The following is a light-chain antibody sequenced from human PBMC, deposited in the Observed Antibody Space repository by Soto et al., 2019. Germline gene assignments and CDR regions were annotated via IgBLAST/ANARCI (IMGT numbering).Light chain of an antibody. CDR2: DAS. CDR1: QSVGSF. CDR3: QQRSNWPIT. J-gene: IGKJ5*01. Sequence: EIVLTQSPATLSLSPGERATLSCRASQSVGSFLAWYQQTPGQAPRLLIYDASNKATGIPARFSGSGSETDFTLVISSLEPEDFAVYYCQQRSNWPITFGQGTRLESK. V-gene: IGKV3-11*01.